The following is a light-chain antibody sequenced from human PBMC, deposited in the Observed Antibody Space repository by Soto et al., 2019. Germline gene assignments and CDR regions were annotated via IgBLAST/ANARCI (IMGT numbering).Light chain of an antibody. CDR1: QSVSSSY. V-gene: IGKV3-20*01. Sequence: EIVLTQSPGPLSLSPGERAPLSCRARQSVSSSYFAWYQQKPCQAPRLLIYGASGRATGIPDRFSGSGYGTDFTLTISRLEPEDCAVYYCQQYGSSRGFTFGPGTKVDIK. CDR3: QQYGSSRGFT. J-gene: IGKJ3*01. CDR2: GAS.